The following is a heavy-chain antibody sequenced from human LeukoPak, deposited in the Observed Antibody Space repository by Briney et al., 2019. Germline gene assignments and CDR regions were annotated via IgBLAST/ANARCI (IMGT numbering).Heavy chain of an antibody. D-gene: IGHD6-13*01. J-gene: IGHJ6*03. Sequence: SVKVSCKASGGTFRSNAISWVRQAPGQGLEWMGGIIPIFGTANYAQKFQGRVTITVDESTSTAYMELSSLRSEDTAVYYCARNNQQLLQNYYYYYMDVWGKGTTVTVSS. CDR1: GGTFRSNA. CDR2: IIPIFGTA. V-gene: IGHV1-69*01. CDR3: ARNNQQLLQNYYYYYMDV.